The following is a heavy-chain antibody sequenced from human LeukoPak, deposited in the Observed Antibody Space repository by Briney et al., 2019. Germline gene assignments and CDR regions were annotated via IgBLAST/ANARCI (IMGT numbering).Heavy chain of an antibody. CDR1: GFTFSSYS. CDR3: ARRDVDDFFDY. D-gene: IGHD3-3*01. V-gene: IGHV3-21*01. J-gene: IGHJ4*02. Sequence: PGGSLRLSCAASGFTFSSYSMTWVRQAPGKGLEWVSSISSSSSSYIYYADSVKGRFTISRDNAKNSLYLQMNSLRAEDTAVYYCARRDVDDFFDYWGQGTLVTVSS. CDR2: ISSSSSSYI.